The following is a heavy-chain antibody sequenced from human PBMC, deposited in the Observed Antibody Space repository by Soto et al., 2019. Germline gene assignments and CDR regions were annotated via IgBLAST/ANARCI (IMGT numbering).Heavy chain of an antibody. Sequence: EVQLLESGGGFVQPGGSLRLSCAASGFTFSSYAMSWVRQAPGKGLEWVSAISGSGGSTYYADSVKGRFTISRDNSKNTLYLQMNSLRAEDTAVYYCAKDFDFWSGYYGDYFDYWGQGTLVTVSS. CDR3: AKDFDFWSGYYGDYFDY. D-gene: IGHD3-3*01. CDR1: GFTFSSYA. CDR2: ISGSGGST. V-gene: IGHV3-23*01. J-gene: IGHJ4*02.